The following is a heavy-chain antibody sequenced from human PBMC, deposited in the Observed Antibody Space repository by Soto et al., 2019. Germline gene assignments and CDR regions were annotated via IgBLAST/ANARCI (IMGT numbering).Heavy chain of an antibody. J-gene: IGHJ4*02. D-gene: IGHD5-12*01. V-gene: IGHV4-30-2*06. CDR2: ISHLEST. CDR1: GGSISSSSYY. CDR3: ARGGGYDSFDY. Sequence: SETLSLTCTVSGGSISSSSYYWGWIRQSPGKGLEWIGYISHLESTYFHPSFKSRLTMSIDRTRNQFSLKLSSVTAADMAVYYCARGGGYDSFDYWGQGVLVTVS.